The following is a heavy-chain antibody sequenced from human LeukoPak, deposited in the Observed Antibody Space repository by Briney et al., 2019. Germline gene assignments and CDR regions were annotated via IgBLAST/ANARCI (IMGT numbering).Heavy chain of an antibody. J-gene: IGHJ4*02. CDR3: ARDRGWPTFDY. Sequence: GGTLRLSHAASGLPLSNYWMSWVRQAPGKGLEGVSNMKEDGGDINYVDSVKGRFTISTDNAKNSLFLQMNSVRVDDTAVYYNARDRGWPTFDYWGQGTLGTGPS. CDR2: MKEDGGDI. V-gene: IGHV3-7*01. CDR1: GLPLSNYW. D-gene: IGHD2-15*01.